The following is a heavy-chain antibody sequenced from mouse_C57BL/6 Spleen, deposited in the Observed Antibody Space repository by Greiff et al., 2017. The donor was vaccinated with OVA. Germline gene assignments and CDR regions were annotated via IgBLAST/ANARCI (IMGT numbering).Heavy chain of an antibody. CDR2: ISDGGSYT. V-gene: IGHV5-4*01. D-gene: IGHD4-1*01. J-gene: IGHJ4*01. Sequence: EVQLVESGGGLVKPGGSLKLSCAASGFTFSSYAMSWVRQTPEKRLEWVATISDGGSYTYYPDNVKGRFSISRDNAKNNLYLQMSHLKSEDTAMYYCARRGPGTYYAMDYWGQGTSVTVSS. CDR1: GFTFSSYA. CDR3: ARRGPGTYYAMDY.